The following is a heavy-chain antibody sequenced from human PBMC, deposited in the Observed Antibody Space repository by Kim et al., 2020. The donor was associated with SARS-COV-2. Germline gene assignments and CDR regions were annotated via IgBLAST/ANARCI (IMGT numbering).Heavy chain of an antibody. CDR3: ARELEGWFDP. J-gene: IGHJ5*02. CDR2: GST. V-gene: IGHV4-31*02. Sequence: GSTYATPSLKSRVTLSVDTSKNQFSLKLSSVTAADTAVYYCARELEGWFDPWGQGTLVTVSS. D-gene: IGHD1-1*01.